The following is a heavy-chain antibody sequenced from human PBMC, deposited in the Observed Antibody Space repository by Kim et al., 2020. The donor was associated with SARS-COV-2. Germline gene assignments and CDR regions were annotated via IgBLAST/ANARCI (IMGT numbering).Heavy chain of an antibody. CDR1: GGSVSRGSYY. D-gene: IGHD3-22*01. V-gene: IGHV4-61*02. Sequence: SETLSLTCTVSGGSVSRGSYYWTWVRQPAGKGLEWIGRVYTSGHTYYNPSLKIRLTLSIDRSQNQFSLMLTSLTAADTGMYYCARSGDYHDSRGYGDYKYGLDVWGRGTAVTVSS. CDR2: VYTSGHT. J-gene: IGHJ6*02. CDR3: ARSGDYHDSRGYGDYKYGLDV.